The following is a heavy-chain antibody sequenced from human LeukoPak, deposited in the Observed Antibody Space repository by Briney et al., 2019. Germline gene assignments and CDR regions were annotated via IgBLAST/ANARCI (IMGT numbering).Heavy chain of an antibody. CDR1: GGSISSSSYY. CDR3: ARQSWYEESFDY. V-gene: IGHV4-39*01. Sequence: ASETLSLTCTVSGGSISSSSYYWGWIRQPPGKGLEWIGSIYYSGSTYYNPSLKSRVTISVDTSKNQFSLKLSSVTAADTAVYYCARQSWYEESFDYWGQGTLVTVSS. D-gene: IGHD6-13*01. J-gene: IGHJ4*02. CDR2: IYYSGST.